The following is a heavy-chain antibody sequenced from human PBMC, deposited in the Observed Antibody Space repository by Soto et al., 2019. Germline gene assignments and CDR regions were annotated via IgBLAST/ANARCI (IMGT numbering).Heavy chain of an antibody. CDR2: IYYSGST. CDR3: ARNSDFWSGYETENWFDP. V-gene: IGHV4-59*01. D-gene: IGHD3-3*01. Sequence: QVQLQESGPGLVKPSETLSLTCTVSGGSISSYYWSCIRQPPGNGLEWIGYIYYSGSTNYNPSLKSRVTISVDTSKNQFSLKLSSVTAADTAVYYCARNSDFWSGYETENWFDPWGQGTLVTVSS. CDR1: GGSISSYY. J-gene: IGHJ5*02.